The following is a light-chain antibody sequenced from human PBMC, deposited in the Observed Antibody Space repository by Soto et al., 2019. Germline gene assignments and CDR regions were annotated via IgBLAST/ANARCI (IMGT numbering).Light chain of an antibody. CDR1: SSDVGGYNY. CDR3: SSYAGSNHYVV. J-gene: IGLJ2*01. Sequence: QSALTQPPSASGSPGQSVTISCTGTSSDVGGYNYVSWYQQHPGKAPKLMIYEVSKRPSGVPDRFSGSKSGNTASLTVSGLQAEDEADCYCSSYAGSNHYVVFGGGTQLTVL. CDR2: EVS. V-gene: IGLV2-8*01.